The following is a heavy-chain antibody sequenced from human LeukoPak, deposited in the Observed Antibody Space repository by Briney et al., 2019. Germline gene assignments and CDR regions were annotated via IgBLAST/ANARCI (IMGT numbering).Heavy chain of an antibody. V-gene: IGHV4-59*01. D-gene: IGHD1-26*01. CDR1: GGSISIYY. CDR2: VYNSGST. Sequence: PSETLSLTCTVSGGSISIYYWSWIRQPPGKGLEWIGYVYNSGSTDYNPSLKSRVTISADTSKSQFPLKVNSVTASDTAVYYCVRDRELYCWGQGILVTVSS. J-gene: IGHJ4*02. CDR3: VRDRELYC.